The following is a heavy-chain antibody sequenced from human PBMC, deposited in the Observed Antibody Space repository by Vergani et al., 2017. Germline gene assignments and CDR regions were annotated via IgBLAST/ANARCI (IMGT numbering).Heavy chain of an antibody. CDR2: ISSSRSTI. J-gene: IGHJ3*02. CDR1: GFTFSSYG. Sequence: EVQLVESGGGLVQPGGSLRLSCAASGFTFSSYGMNWVRQAPGKGLEWVSYISSSRSTIYYVDSVKGRFTISRDNAKNSLYLQMNSLRAEDTAVYYCAKDAGYTSGWDPFDIWGQGTMVTVSS. D-gene: IGHD6-19*01. V-gene: IGHV3-48*01. CDR3: AKDAGYTSGWDPFDI.